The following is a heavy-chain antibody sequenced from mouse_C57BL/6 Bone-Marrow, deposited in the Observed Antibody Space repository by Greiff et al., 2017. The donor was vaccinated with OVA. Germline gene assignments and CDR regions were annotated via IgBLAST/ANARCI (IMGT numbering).Heavy chain of an antibody. D-gene: IGHD4-1*01. V-gene: IGHV14-4*01. CDR1: GFNIKDDY. CDR3: TTGEVGDWAMDY. CDR2: IDPENGDT. Sequence: EVQLQQSGAELVRPGASVKLSCTASGFNIKDDYMHWVKQRPEQGLEWIGWIDPENGDTEYASKFQGKATITADTSSNTAYLQLSSLTSEDTAVYYCTTGEVGDWAMDYWGQGTSVTVSS. J-gene: IGHJ4*01.